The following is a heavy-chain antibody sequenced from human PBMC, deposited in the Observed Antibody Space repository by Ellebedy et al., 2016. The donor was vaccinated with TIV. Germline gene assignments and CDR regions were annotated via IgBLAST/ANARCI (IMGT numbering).Heavy chain of an antibody. CDR1: GYTFTSYY. CDR3: ARVPNLGTLKYNWFDP. Sequence: ASVKVSCKASGYTFTSYYMHWVRQAPGKGLEWMGGFDPEDGETIYAQKLQGRVTMTTDTSTSTAYMELRSLRSDDTAVYYCARVPNLGTLKYNWFDPWGQGTLVTVSS. V-gene: IGHV1-24*01. J-gene: IGHJ5*02. CDR2: FDPEDGET. D-gene: IGHD6-13*01.